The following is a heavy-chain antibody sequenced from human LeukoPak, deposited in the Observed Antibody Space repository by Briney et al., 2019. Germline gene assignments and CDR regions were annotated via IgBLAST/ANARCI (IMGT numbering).Heavy chain of an antibody. CDR3: ARNLVLLSFGEPDWFDP. Sequence: SETLSLTCTVSGGSISSSSYYWGWIRQPPGKGLEWIGSIYYSGSTYYNPSLKSRVTISVDTSKNQFSLKLSSVTAADTAVYYCARNLVLLSFGEPDWFDPWGQGTLVTVSS. V-gene: IGHV4-39*01. D-gene: IGHD3-10*01. CDR1: GGSISSSSYY. CDR2: IYYSGST. J-gene: IGHJ5*02.